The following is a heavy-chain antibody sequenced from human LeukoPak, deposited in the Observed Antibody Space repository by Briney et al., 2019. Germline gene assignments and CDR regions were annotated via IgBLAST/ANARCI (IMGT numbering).Heavy chain of an antibody. CDR2: IWYDGSKK. J-gene: IGHJ4*02. D-gene: IGHD5-24*01. CDR3: ARGRWLQLPDY. CDR1: GFTLRNYG. Sequence: PGGSLRLSRAADGFTLRNYGMHWVRHGPGQGVAWVAVIWYDGSKKYYVDSVKGRFTISRDNSKNTLYLQMNSLRAEDTAVYYCARGRWLQLPDYWGQGTLVTVSS. V-gene: IGHV3-33*01.